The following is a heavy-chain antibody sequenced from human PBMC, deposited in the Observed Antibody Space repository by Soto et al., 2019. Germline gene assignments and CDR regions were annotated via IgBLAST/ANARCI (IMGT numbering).Heavy chain of an antibody. CDR3: VRQGIGPLHGLVDV. J-gene: IGHJ6*02. Sequence: QVQLQESGPGMVKPSETLSLTCTVSSDPTSTHTWGWIRQTPGKGLEWIGYIYETGGTAYNPSLNDRVTISLDRSTKELALKLSSATAADTAMYHCVRQGIGPLHGLVDVWGRGTTVIVSS. D-gene: IGHD3-10*01. CDR2: IYETGGT. V-gene: IGHV4-59*08. CDR1: SDPTSTHT.